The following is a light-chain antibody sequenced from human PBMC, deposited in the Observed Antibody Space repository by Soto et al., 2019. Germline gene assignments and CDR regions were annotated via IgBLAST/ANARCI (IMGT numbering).Light chain of an antibody. CDR2: GAS. CDR3: QQYGSSTYS. J-gene: IGKJ2*01. Sequence: EIVLTQSPGSLSLSPREGATLSCRASQSVSSNHLAWYQQKPGQAPRLLIYGASRRATGIPDRFSGSGSGTDFTLTISRLEPEDFAMYYCQQYGSSTYSFGQGTKVEIK. V-gene: IGKV3-20*01. CDR1: QSVSSNH.